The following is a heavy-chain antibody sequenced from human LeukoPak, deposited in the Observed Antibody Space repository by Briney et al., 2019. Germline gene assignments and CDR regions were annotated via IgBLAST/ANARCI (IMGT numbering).Heavy chain of an antibody. Sequence: SQTLSLTCTVSGGSISSYYWSWIRQPPGKGLEWIGYIYYSGSTNYNPSLKSRVTISVDTSKNQFSLKLSSVTAADTAVYYCARGLLWSRTGGFDPWGQGTLVTVSS. CDR1: GGSISSYY. V-gene: IGHV4-59*08. CDR3: ARGLLWSRTGGFDP. J-gene: IGHJ5*02. D-gene: IGHD2-21*01. CDR2: IYYSGST.